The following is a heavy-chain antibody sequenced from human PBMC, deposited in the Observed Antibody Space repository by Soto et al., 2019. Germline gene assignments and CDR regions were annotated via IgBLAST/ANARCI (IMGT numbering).Heavy chain of an antibody. CDR1: GFTFSSYA. CDR2: ISSNGGST. CDR3: VRGTYYYDSSGYVFDY. D-gene: IGHD3-22*01. J-gene: IGHJ4*02. Sequence: GGSLRLSCSASGFTFSSYAMHWVRQAPGKGLEYVSAISSNGGSTYYADSVKGRFTISRDNSKNTLYLQMSSLRAEDTAVYYCVRGTYYYDSSGYVFDYWGLGILVTVGS. V-gene: IGHV3-64D*06.